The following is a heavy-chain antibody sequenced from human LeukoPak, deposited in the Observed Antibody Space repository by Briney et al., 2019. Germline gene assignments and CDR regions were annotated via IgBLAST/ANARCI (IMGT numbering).Heavy chain of an antibody. V-gene: IGHV4-61*02. D-gene: IGHD6-13*01. J-gene: IGHJ6*03. CDR2: IYTSGST. CDR1: GGSISSGSYY. CDR3: ARLGIAAAGTYYYYMDV. Sequence: PSQTLSLTCTVSGGSISSGSYYWSWIQQPAGKGLEWIGRIYTSGSTNYNPSLKSRVTISVDTSKNQFSLKLSSVTAADTAVYYCARLGIAAAGTYYYYMDVWGKGTTVTVSS.